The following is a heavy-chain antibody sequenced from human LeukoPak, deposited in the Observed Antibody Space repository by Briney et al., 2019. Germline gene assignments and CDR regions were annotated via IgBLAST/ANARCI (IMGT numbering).Heavy chain of an antibody. CDR1: GFTFSSYA. V-gene: IGHV3-64D*06. Sequence: GGSLRLSCSASGFTFSSYALHWVRQAPGKGLEDVSTISSNGGNTYYAESVKGRFTISRDNSKNTLYLQMSSLRAEDTAVYYCVKDNFPSIAAAGTGVDYWGQGTLVTVSS. CDR3: VKDNFPSIAAAGTGVDY. J-gene: IGHJ4*02. CDR2: ISSNGGNT. D-gene: IGHD6-13*01.